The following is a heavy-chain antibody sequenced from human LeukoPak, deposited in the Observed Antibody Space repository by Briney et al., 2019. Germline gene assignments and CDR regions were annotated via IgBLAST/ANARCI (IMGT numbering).Heavy chain of an antibody. CDR3: AKDIRASRIAAGGIDS. J-gene: IGHJ4*02. CDR2: ISWNSGSI. V-gene: IGHV3-9*01. CDR1: GFTLDDHA. Sequence: GGSLRLSCAASGFTLDDHAMHWVRQGPGKGLEWVSSISWNSGSIGYADSVKGRFIVSRDNAKNSLYLQMNSLRVEDTALYYCAKDIRASRIAAGGIDSWGQGTLVTVSS. D-gene: IGHD6-13*01.